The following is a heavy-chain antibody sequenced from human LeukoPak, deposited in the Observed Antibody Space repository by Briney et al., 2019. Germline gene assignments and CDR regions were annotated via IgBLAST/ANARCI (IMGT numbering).Heavy chain of an antibody. V-gene: IGHV4-39*07. CDR3: ARGVGAQGDYFDY. CDR1: GASFSSSTYY. J-gene: IGHJ4*02. D-gene: IGHD1-26*01. CDR2: IYYSGST. Sequence: SETLSLTCTVSGASFSSSTYYWGWIRQPPGKGLEWIGSIYYSGSTYYNPSLKSRVTMSVDTSKNQFSLKLSSVTAADTAVYYCARGVGAQGDYFDYWGQGTLVTVSS.